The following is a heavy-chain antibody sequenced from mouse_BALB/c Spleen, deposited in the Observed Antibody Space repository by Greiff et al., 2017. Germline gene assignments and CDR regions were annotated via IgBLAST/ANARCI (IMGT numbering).Heavy chain of an antibody. J-gene: IGHJ4*01. V-gene: IGHV3-6*02. D-gene: IGHD2-2*01. CDR1: GYSITSGYY. CDR2: ISYDGSN. Sequence: DVKLVESGPGLVKPSQSLSLTCSVTGYSITSGYYWNWIRQFPGNKLEWMGYISYDGSNNYNPSLKNRISITRDTSKNQFFLKLNSVTTEDTATYYCAVWLRRVYYAMDYWGQGTSVTVSS. CDR3: AVWLRRVYYAMDY.